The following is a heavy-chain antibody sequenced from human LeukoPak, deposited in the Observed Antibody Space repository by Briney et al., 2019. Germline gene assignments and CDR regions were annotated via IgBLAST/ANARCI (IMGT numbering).Heavy chain of an antibody. J-gene: IGHJ4*02. CDR1: GGSISSGGYY. CDR2: IYYSGST. D-gene: IGHD6-13*01. V-gene: IGHV4-31*03. Sequence: SQTLSLTCTVSGGSISSGGYYWSWLRQHPGKGLEWIGYIYYSGSTYYNPSLKSRVTISVDTSKNQFSLKLSSVTAADTAVYYCARDTGIAARGIFDYWGQGTLVTVSS. CDR3: ARDTGIAARGIFDY.